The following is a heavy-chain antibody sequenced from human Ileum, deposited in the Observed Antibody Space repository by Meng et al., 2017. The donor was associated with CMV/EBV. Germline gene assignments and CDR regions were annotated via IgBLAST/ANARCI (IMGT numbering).Heavy chain of an antibody. CDR3: VRDARDGYSGGAGYGMDV. D-gene: IGHD5-12*01. V-gene: IGHV3-74*01. CDR1: GFTFSSYW. CDR2: INSDGSST. Sequence: GGSLRLSCAASGFTFSSYWMHWVRQAPGKGLVWVSRINSDGSSTSYADSVKGRFTISRDNARNTMDLQMNSLRDEDTAMYYCVRDARDGYSGGAGYGMDVWGQGTTVTVSS. J-gene: IGHJ6*02.